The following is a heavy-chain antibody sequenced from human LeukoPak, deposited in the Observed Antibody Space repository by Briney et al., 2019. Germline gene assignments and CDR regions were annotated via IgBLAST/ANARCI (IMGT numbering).Heavy chain of an antibody. D-gene: IGHD1-26*01. Sequence: PGGSLRLSCAASGFTFSNYMMHWVRQAPGKGLVWVSRIKSDGITITYADSVKGRFTISRDNAKNTLYLQMNSLRAEDTAVYYCARRSSGSPPYYFDSWGQGTLVTVSS. J-gene: IGHJ4*02. V-gene: IGHV3-74*01. CDR2: IKSDGITI. CDR1: GFTFSNYM. CDR3: ARRSSGSPPYYFDS.